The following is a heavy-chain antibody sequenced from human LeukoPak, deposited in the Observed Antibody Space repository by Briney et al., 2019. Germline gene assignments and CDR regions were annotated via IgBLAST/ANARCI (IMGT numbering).Heavy chain of an antibody. CDR1: GGSVSSGSYY. D-gene: IGHD4-17*01. V-gene: IGHV4-61*01. Sequence: PSETLSLTCTVSGGSVSSGSYYWSWIRQPPGKGLEWIGYIYYSGSTNYNPSLKSRVTISVDRSKNQFSLKLSSVTAADTAVYYCARVVMATVTGGALDYWGQGTLVTVSS. CDR3: ARVVMATVTGGALDY. CDR2: IYYSGST. J-gene: IGHJ4*02.